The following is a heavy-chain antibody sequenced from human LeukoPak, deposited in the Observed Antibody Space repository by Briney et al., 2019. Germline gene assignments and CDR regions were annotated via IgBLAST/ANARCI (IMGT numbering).Heavy chain of an antibody. V-gene: IGHV3-21*01. CDR3: ARAFGGTYYFDY. CDR2: ITSTSRYI. D-gene: IGHD3-16*01. CDR1: GFTFSGYT. J-gene: IGHJ4*02. Sequence: PGGSLRLSCAASGFTFSGYTMSWVRQAPGKGLEWVSSITSTSRYIYYADSLKGRFTISRDNAKNSLYLQMNSLRAEDTAVYYCARAFGGTYYFDYWGQGTLVTVSS.